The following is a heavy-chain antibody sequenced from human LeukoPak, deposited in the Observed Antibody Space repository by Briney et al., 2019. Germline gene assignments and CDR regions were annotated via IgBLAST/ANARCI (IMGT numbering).Heavy chain of an antibody. CDR1: GFTVSSNY. D-gene: IGHD3-10*01. J-gene: IGHJ4*02. CDR2: IYSGGTT. Sequence: GGSLRLSCAASGFTVSSNYMSWVRQAPGKGLEWVSVIYSGGTTYYADSVKGRFTISRDNSKNTLYLQMNSLRGEDTAVYYCARVLSGSYCDSRGQGTLVTVSS. CDR3: ARVLSGSYCDS. V-gene: IGHV3-53*01.